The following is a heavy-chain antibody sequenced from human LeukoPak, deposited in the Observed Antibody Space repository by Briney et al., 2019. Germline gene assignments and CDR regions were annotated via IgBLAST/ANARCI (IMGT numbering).Heavy chain of an antibody. J-gene: IGHJ6*03. V-gene: IGHV4-34*01. Sequence: KPSETLSLTCAVYGGSFSGYYWSWIRQPPGKGLEWIGEINHSGSTNYNPSLKSRVTISVDTSKNQFSLKLGSVTAADTAVYYCARGVLLWFGELSYYYYYMDVWGKGTTVTVSS. CDR3: ARGVLLWFGELSYYYYYMDV. CDR2: INHSGST. D-gene: IGHD3-10*01. CDR1: GGSFSGYY.